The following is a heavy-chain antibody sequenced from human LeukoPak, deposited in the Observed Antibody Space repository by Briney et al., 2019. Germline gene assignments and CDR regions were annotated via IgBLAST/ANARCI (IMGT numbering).Heavy chain of an antibody. CDR1: GFTFSSYE. Sequence: GGSLRLSCAASGFTFSSYETNWVRQAPGKGLEWVSYISSSGSTIYYADSVKGRFTISRDNAKNSLYLQMNSLRAEDTAVYYCARGYDSSGSSDGGHVDYWGQGTLVTVSS. CDR2: ISSSGSTI. J-gene: IGHJ4*02. V-gene: IGHV3-48*03. D-gene: IGHD3-22*01. CDR3: ARGYDSSGSSDGGHVDY.